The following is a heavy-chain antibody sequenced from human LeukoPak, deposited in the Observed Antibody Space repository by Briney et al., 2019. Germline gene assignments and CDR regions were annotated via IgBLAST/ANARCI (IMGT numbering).Heavy chain of an antibody. V-gene: IGHV3-23*01. J-gene: IGHJ4*02. D-gene: IGHD5-18*01. CDR1: GFSFSTYA. CDR3: AKDPWVDTAMVTDYFDY. Sequence: GGSLRLSCAASGFSFSTYAMNWIRQAPGKGLEWVSAISGSGGSTYYADSVKGRFTISRDNSKNTLYLQMNSLRAEDTAVYYCAKDPWVDTAMVTDYFDYWGQGTLVTVSS. CDR2: ISGSGGST.